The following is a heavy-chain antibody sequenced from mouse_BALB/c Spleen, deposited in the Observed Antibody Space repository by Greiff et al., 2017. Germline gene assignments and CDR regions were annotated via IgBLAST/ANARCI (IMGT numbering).Heavy chain of an antibody. D-gene: IGHD4-1*01. CDR2: ISSGSSSI. J-gene: IGHJ4*01. Sequence: EVKVVESGGGLVQPGGSRKLSCAASGFTFSSFGMHWVRQAPEKGLEWVAYISSGSSSIYYADTVKGRFTISRDNPKNTLFLQMTSLRSEDTAMYYCARNWNYYAMDYWGQGTSVTVSS. CDR1: GFTFSSFG. V-gene: IGHV5-17*02. CDR3: ARNWNYYAMDY.